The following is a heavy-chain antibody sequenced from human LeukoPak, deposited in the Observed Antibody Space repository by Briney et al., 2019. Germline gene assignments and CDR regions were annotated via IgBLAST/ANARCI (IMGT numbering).Heavy chain of an antibody. CDR2: ISGSGGST. J-gene: IGHJ4*02. V-gene: IGHV3-23*01. D-gene: IGHD3-22*01. CDR3: ARYYDSSGYSWSDY. Sequence: QAGGSLRLSCAASGFTFSSYAMSWVRQAPGKGLEWVSAISGSGGSTYYADSVKGRFTISRDNSKNTLYLQMNSLRAEDTAVYYCARYYDSSGYSWSDYWGQGTLVTVSS. CDR1: GFTFSSYA.